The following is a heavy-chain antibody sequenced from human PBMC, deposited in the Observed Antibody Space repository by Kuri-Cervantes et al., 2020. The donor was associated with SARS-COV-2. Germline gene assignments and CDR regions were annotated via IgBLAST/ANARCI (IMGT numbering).Heavy chain of an antibody. Sequence: ESLKISCAASGFTVSSNYMSWVRQAPGKGLEWIGYIYYSGSTNYNPSLKSRVTISVDTSKNQFSLKLSSVTAADTAVYYCARVGPRIARYDSSGYYLDFDYWGQGTLVTVSS. CDR3: ARVGPRIARYDSSGYYLDFDY. V-gene: IGHV4-59*02. D-gene: IGHD3-22*01. CDR1: GFTVSSNY. CDR2: IYYSGST. J-gene: IGHJ4*02.